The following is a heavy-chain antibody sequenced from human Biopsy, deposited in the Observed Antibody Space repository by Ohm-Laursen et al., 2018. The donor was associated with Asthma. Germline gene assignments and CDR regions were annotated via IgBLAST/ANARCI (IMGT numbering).Heavy chain of an antibody. Sequence: ASVQVSCKTSGYTFNSAGITWVRQAPAQGLEWMGWISVYNGNTKVAQKLQDRVPMITDTSTSTAYMELRSLRSDDTAVYFCARAVDYSHYYGIDVWGQGTTVTVS. D-gene: IGHD3-10*01. J-gene: IGHJ6*02. CDR1: GYTFNSAG. CDR2: ISVYNGNT. CDR3: ARAVDYSHYYGIDV. V-gene: IGHV1-18*01.